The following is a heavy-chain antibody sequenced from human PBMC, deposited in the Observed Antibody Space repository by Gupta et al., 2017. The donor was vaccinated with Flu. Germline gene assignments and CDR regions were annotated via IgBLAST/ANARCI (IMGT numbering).Heavy chain of an antibody. CDR2: INPSDEST. Sequence: TTYYMHWVRQAPGQGPEWMGIINPSDESTSYAQKFQGRVTMTRGTSTSTFYMDLRSLRSEDTAVYYCARGICSGGSCYADYWGQGTLVTVSS. J-gene: IGHJ4*02. V-gene: IGHV1-46*03. D-gene: IGHD2-15*01. CDR1: TTYY. CDR3: ARGICSGGSCYADY.